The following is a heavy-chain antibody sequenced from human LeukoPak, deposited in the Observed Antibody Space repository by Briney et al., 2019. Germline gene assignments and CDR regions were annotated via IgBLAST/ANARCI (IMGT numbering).Heavy chain of an antibody. J-gene: IGHJ6*03. V-gene: IGHV3-30*02. CDR1: GFTFSSYG. CDR2: IRYDGSNK. D-gene: IGHD6-13*01. Sequence: GGSLRLSCAASGFTFSSYGMHWVRQAPGKGLEWVAFIRYDGSNKYYADSVKGRFTISRDNSKNTLYLQMNSLRAEDTAVYYCAKAPPPRIAATPYYYYYMDVWGKGTTVTVSS. CDR3: AKAPPPRIAATPYYYYYMDV.